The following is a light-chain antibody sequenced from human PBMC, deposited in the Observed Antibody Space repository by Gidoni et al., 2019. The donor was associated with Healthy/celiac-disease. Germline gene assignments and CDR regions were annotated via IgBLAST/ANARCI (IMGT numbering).Light chain of an antibody. CDR3: AAWYDSLNGWV. J-gene: IGLJ3*02. CDR1: ISNIGSNT. V-gene: IGLV1-44*01. CDR2: SNN. Sequence: QSVLTQPPSASGTPGQRVTISCSGSISNIGSNTVTWYQQLPGTAPKLLIYSNNQRPPGVPDRFSGSKSGISASLAISGLQSEDEADYYCAAWYDSLNGWVFGGGTKLTVL.